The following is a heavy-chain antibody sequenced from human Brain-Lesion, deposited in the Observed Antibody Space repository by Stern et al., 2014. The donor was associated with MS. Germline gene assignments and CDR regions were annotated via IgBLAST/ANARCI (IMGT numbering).Heavy chain of an antibody. Sequence: QVQLVQSGPGLVKPSQTLSLTCTVSGGAVSSGDRYWSWIRQHPEKGLAWIGYISYRGNTYYNPSLESRVTISMDRSKNQFSLKLRSVTAADTAVYYCARVTEFLRFFYPDYWGQGIRVTVSS. V-gene: IGHV4-31*03. CDR1: GGAVSSGDRY. J-gene: IGHJ4*02. CDR2: ISYRGNT. D-gene: IGHD3-3*01. CDR3: ARVTEFLRFFYPDY.